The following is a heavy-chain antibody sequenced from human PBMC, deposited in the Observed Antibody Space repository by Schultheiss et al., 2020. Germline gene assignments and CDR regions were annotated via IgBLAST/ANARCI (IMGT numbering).Heavy chain of an antibody. V-gene: IGHV3-48*04. D-gene: IGHD6-19*01. CDR2: ISSSGSTR. Sequence: GESLKISCAASGFTFSSYAMHWVRQAPGKGLEWVSYISSSGSTRYYADSVKGRFTISRDNTKNSLYLQMNSLRAEDTAVYYCATSWDSSGNDWGQGTTVTVSS. J-gene: IGHJ6*02. CDR3: ATSWDSSGND. CDR1: GFTFSSYA.